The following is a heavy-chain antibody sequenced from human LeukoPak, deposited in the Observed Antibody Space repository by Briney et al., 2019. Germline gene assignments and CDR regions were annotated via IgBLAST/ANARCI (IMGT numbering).Heavy chain of an antibody. Sequence: SETLSLTCTVSGGSISSYYWSRIRQPPGKGLEWIGYIYYSGSTNYNPSLKSRVTISVDTSKNQFSLKLSSVTAADTAVYYCARQTYYHDSSGPTLFDYWGQGTLVTVSS. D-gene: IGHD3-22*01. V-gene: IGHV4-59*08. CDR1: GGSISSYY. J-gene: IGHJ4*02. CDR3: ARQTYYHDSSGPTLFDY. CDR2: IYYSGST.